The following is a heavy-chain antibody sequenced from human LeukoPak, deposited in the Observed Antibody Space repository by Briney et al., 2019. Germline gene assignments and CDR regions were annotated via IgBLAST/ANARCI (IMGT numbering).Heavy chain of an antibody. CDR2: INSDGTST. CDR3: GRALGSPLDY. D-gene: IGHD1-26*01. CDR1: GFSFSSDW. Sequence: GGSLRLSYAASGFSFSSDWMHWVRQVPGEGLVWVSRINSDGTSTAYADSVKGRFTISRDNAKNTLYLQMNSLRVEDTAVYYCGRALGSPLDYWGQGTLVTVSS. V-gene: IGHV3-74*01. J-gene: IGHJ4*02.